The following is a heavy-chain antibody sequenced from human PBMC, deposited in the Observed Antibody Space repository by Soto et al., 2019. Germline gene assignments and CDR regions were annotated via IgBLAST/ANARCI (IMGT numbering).Heavy chain of an antibody. D-gene: IGHD5-12*01. Sequence: QVQLVESGGGVVQPGRSLRLSCAASGFTFSSYGMHWVRQAPGKGLEWVAVISYDGSNKYYADSVKGRFTISRDNSKNTLYLQMNGLRAEDTAVYYCAKDRGDGYNPFDYWGQGTLVTVSS. CDR3: AKDRGDGYNPFDY. V-gene: IGHV3-30*18. CDR1: GFTFSSYG. J-gene: IGHJ4*02. CDR2: ISYDGSNK.